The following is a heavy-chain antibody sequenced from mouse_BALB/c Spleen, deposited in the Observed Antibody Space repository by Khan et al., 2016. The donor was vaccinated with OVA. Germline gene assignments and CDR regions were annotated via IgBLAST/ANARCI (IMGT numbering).Heavy chain of an antibody. V-gene: IGHV1-4*01. Sequence: VQLQQSGAELARPGASVKMSCKASGYTFTTYTMHWVKQRPGQGLEWIGYINPSNGYTNYNQKFKDKSTLPADKSSITAYMQLSSLTSDYYAVYYCAREGAYYRPDGWFSYWGQGTLVTVAA. J-gene: IGHJ3*01. CDR2: INPSNGYT. CDR1: GYTFTTYT. D-gene: IGHD2-14*01. CDR3: AREGAYYRPDGWFSY.